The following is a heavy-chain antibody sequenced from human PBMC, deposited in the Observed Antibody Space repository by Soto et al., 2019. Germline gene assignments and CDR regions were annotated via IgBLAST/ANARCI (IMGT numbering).Heavy chain of an antibody. CDR1: GGSISGYY. CDR3: ARDLWGYCGTDCSPLDV. D-gene: IGHD2-21*02. Sequence: QVQLQESGPGLVKPSETLSLTCTVSGGSISGYYWSWIRQPPGKGLEWIGYMYNTGSTVYNPSLKGRVTISVDTSKNQFSLKLNSVTAADTAVYYCARDLWGYCGTDCSPLDVWGQGTTVTVSS. V-gene: IGHV4-59*01. CDR2: MYNTGST. J-gene: IGHJ6*02.